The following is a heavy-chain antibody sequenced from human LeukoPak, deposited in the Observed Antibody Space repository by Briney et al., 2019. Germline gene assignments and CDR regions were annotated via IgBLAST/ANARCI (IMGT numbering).Heavy chain of an antibody. CDR3: AKVEGWSSSWYPDYYYMDV. CDR2: ISGSGGST. CDR1: GFTFSSYG. V-gene: IGHV3-23*01. J-gene: IGHJ6*03. Sequence: PGGSLRLSCAASGFTFSSYGMSWVRQAPGKGLEWVSAISGSGGSTYYADSVKGRFTISRDNSKNTLYLQMNSLRAEDTAVYYCAKVEGWSSSWYPDYYYMDVWGKGTTVTISS. D-gene: IGHD6-13*01.